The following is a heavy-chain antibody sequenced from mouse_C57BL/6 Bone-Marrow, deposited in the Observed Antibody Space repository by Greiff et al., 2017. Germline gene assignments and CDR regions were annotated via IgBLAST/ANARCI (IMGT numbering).Heavy chain of an antibody. CDR3: ARNLRKGPAMDY. Sequence: VQLKESGAELARPGASVKLSCKASGYTFTSYGISWVKQRTGQGLEWIGEIYPRSGNTYYNEKFKGKATLTADKSSSTAYMELRSLTSEDSAVYYCARNLRKGPAMDYWGQGTSVTVSS. CDR2: IYPRSGNT. D-gene: IGHD1-1*01. J-gene: IGHJ4*01. V-gene: IGHV1-81*01. CDR1: GYTFTSYG.